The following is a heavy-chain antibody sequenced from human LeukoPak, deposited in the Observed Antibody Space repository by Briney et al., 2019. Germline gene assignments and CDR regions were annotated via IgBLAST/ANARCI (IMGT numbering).Heavy chain of an antibody. Sequence: PGGSLRLSCAASGFTFSNAWMSWVRQAPGKGLEWVGRIKKKTDGGATDYAAPVKGRFTVSRDDSQNMLYLQMNSVRPEDTAVYYCAKDQEATVTTMAYYYYGTDVWGQGTTVTVSS. V-gene: IGHV3-15*01. CDR2: IKKKTDGGAT. CDR1: GFTFSNAW. CDR3: AKDQEATVTTMAYYYYGTDV. J-gene: IGHJ6*02. D-gene: IGHD4-17*01.